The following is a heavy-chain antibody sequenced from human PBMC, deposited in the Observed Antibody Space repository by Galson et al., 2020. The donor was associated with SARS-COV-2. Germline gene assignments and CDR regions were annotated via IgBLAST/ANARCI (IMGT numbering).Heavy chain of an antibody. CDR1: GYTFTSYG. J-gene: IGHJ4*02. Sequence: ASVKVSCKASGYTFTSYGISWVRQAPGQRLEWMGWISAYNDNTKYAHNLQGRITITTDKSTATAYMELRSLISDDTAVFYCARTDTIEYYDGSGIVPLVVCWGQGTLVTVSS. CDR2: ISAYNDNT. CDR3: ARTDTIEYYDGSGIVPLVVC. V-gene: IGHV1-18*01. D-gene: IGHD3-10*01.